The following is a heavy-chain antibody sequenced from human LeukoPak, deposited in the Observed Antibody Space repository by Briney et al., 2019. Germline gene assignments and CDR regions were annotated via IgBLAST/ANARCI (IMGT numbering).Heavy chain of an antibody. D-gene: IGHD3-22*01. CDR3: AKDASPTGDYYDSSGYDY. Sequence: PGRSLRLSCAASGFTFDDYAMHWVRQAPGKGLEWVSGISWNSGSIGYADSVKGRFTISRDNAKNSQYLQMNSLRAEDTALYYCAKDASPTGDYYDSSGYDYWGQGTLVTVSS. CDR1: GFTFDDYA. CDR2: ISWNSGSI. J-gene: IGHJ4*02. V-gene: IGHV3-9*01.